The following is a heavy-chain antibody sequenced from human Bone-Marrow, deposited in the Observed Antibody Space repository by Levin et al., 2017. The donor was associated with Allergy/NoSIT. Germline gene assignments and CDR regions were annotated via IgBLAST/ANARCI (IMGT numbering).Heavy chain of an antibody. D-gene: IGHD4-17*01. Sequence: LSLTCAASGFTFSNAWMSWVRQAPGKGLEWVGRIKSKTDGGTTDYAAPVKGRFTISRDDSKNTLYLQMNSLKTEDTAVYYCTTESELANGDQTRFDYWAREPWSPSPQ. V-gene: IGHV3-15*01. J-gene: IGHJ4*02. CDR1: GFTFSNAW. CDR2: IKSKTDGGTT. CDR3: TTESELANGDQTRFDY.